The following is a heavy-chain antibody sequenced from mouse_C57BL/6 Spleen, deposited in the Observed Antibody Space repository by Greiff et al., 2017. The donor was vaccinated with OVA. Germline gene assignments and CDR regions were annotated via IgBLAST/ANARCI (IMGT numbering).Heavy chain of an antibody. J-gene: IGHJ3*01. Sequence: EVKLVESGGGLVQPGGSMKLSCVASGFTFSNYWMNWVRQSPEKGLEWVAQIRVKSDNYATHYAESVKGRFTISRDDSKSSVYLQMNNLRAEDTGIYYCTDWDLPFAYWGQGTLVTVSA. CDR2: IRVKSDNYAT. CDR1: GFTFSNYW. CDR3: TDWDLPFAY. D-gene: IGHD4-1*01. V-gene: IGHV6-3*01.